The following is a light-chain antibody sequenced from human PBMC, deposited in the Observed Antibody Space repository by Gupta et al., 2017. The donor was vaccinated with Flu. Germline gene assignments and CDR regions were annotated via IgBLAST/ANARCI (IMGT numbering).Light chain of an antibody. Sequence: SSELTQDPAVSVALGQTVSLTCQGDSLRSYYDSWYQQTPGQAPVLVIYGENKRPSGIPDRFSGSRSGNTASLTITGAQAEDEADYYCNSRDSSGNHLWVFGGGTKLTVL. CDR1: SLRSYY. V-gene: IGLV3-19*01. J-gene: IGLJ3*02. CDR2: GEN. CDR3: NSRDSSGNHLWV.